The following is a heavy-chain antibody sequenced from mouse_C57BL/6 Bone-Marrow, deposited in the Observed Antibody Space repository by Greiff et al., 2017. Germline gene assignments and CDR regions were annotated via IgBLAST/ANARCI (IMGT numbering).Heavy chain of an antibody. CDR3: ARPLDSSGYRVYFDY. V-gene: IGHV5-6*01. CDR1: GFTFSSYG. J-gene: IGHJ2*01. CDR2: ISSGGSYT. D-gene: IGHD3-2*02. Sequence: EVQLVESGGDLVKPGGSLKLSCAASGFTFSSYGMSWVRQTPDKRLEWVATISSGGSYTYYPDSVKGRFTISRDNAKNTLYLQMSSLKSEDTAMYYCARPLDSSGYRVYFDYWGQGTTLTVSS.